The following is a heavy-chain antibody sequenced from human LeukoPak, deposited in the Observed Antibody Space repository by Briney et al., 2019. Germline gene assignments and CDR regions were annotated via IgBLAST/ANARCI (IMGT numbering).Heavy chain of an antibody. V-gene: IGHV3-23*01. CDR1: GFTFSTYA. J-gene: IGHJ3*02. CDR2: ISGSGGST. CDR3: ARGGVVVVPAAIRDDAFDI. D-gene: IGHD2-2*01. Sequence: PGGSLRLSCAASGFTFSTYAMSWVRQAPGKGLEWVSAISGSGGSTYYADSVKGRFTISRDNSKNTLYLQMNSLRAEDTAVYYCARGGVVVVPAAIRDDAFDIWGQGTMVTVSS.